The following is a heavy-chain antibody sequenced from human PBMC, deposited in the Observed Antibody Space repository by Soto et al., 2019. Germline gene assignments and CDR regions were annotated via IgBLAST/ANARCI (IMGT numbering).Heavy chain of an antibody. CDR1: GFTFSSYG. Sequence: QVQLVESGGGVVQPGRSLRLSCAASGFTFSSYGMHWVRQAPGKGLEWVAVIWYDGSNKYYADSVKGRFTISRDNSKNTLYLQMNSLRAEDTAVYYCARARLLLWFGADPDYWGQGTLVTVSS. CDR2: IWYDGSNK. D-gene: IGHD3-10*01. J-gene: IGHJ4*02. CDR3: ARARLLLWFGADPDY. V-gene: IGHV3-33*01.